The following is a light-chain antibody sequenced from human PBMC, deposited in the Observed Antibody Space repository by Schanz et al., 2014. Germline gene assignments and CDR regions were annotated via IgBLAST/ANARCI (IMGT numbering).Light chain of an antibody. J-gene: IGLJ2*01. CDR1: SSDIGGRAY. CDR2: DVN. Sequence: QSALTQPASVSGSPGQSITISCTGTSSDIGGRAYVSWYQQRPGKAPQLILYDVNSRPSGVSNRFSGSKSGNTASLTISGLQAEDEADYHCSSYTTNSAPGVVFGGGTKVTVL. CDR3: SSYTTNSAPGVV. V-gene: IGLV2-14*01.